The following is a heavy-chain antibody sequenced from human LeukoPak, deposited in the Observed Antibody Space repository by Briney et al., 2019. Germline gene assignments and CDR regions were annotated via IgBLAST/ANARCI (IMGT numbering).Heavy chain of an antibody. J-gene: IGHJ4*02. D-gene: IGHD2-15*01. V-gene: IGHV4-39*01. Sequence: NSSETLSLTCTVSGGSINSTSYYWGWVRQPPGKGLEWIRSIYYSGTTYNNPSLQSRVTMSVDTSKNQFSLKLSSVTAADTAVYHCARHKLTYYFDSWGQGTLVTVSS. CDR3: ARHKLTYYFDS. CDR1: GGSINSTSYY. CDR2: IYYSGTT.